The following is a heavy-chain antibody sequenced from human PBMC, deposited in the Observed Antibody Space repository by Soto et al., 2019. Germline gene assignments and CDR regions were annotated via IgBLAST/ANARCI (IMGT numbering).Heavy chain of an antibody. V-gene: IGHV3-23*01. CDR2: ISGTDGTT. J-gene: IGHJ4*02. D-gene: IGHD3-22*01. Sequence: GGSLRLSSAASGFIFNNYAMSWVRQAPGKGLEWVSGISGTDGTTYYSDSVKGRLTITSDNSKKTLYLQLNSLRAEDTAVYYCAKEDTTGFSAYYIDYWGQGTQVTVSS. CDR1: GFIFNNYA. CDR3: AKEDTTGFSAYYIDY.